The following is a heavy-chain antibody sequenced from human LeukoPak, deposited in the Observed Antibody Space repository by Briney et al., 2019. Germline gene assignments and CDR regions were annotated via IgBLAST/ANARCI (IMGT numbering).Heavy chain of an antibody. J-gene: IGHJ4*02. CDR1: GFTFSRYE. CDR2: ISSSGSTI. CDR3: ARDFFAN. V-gene: IGHV3-48*03. Sequence: HSGGSLRLSCAASGFTFSRYEMNWVRQAPGKGLEGVSYISSSGSTIYYADSVKGRFTISRDNAKNSLYLPMTRLRAEDTAVYYSARDFFANWGQGTLVTVSS.